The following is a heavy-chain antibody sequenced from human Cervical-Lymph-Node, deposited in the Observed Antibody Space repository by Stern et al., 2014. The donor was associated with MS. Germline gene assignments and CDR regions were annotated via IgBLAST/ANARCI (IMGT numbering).Heavy chain of an antibody. Sequence: QMQLVQSGGGVVQPGRALRLSCAVSGFNFSHYAMHWVRQAPGKGQEWVAAVSSEGNSKYHAYSVKGRFTISRDNSKNTVYLQMNSLRDDDTAVYYCATQIWFDYWGQGTLVSVSS. J-gene: IGHJ4*02. D-gene: IGHD3-16*01. CDR3: ATQIWFDY. CDR1: GFNFSHYA. V-gene: IGHV3-30-3*01. CDR2: VSSEGNSK.